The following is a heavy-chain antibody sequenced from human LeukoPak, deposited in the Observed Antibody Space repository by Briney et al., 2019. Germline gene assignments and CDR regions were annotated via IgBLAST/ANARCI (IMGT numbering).Heavy chain of an antibody. CDR2: IYHSGST. J-gene: IGHJ4*02. CDR3: AGNYYDSSGYYDY. CDR1: GYSISSGYY. V-gene: IGHV4-38-2*02. D-gene: IGHD3-22*01. Sequence: SETLSLTCIVSGYSISSGYYWGWIRQPPGKGLEWIGSIYHSGSTYYNPSLKSRVTISLDTSKNQFSLKLSSVTAADTAVYYCAGNYYDSSGYYDYWGQGTLVTVSS.